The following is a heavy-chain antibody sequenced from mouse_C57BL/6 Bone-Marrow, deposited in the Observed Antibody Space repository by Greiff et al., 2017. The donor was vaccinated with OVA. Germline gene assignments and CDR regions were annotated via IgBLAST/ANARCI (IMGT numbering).Heavy chain of an antibody. D-gene: IGHD1-1*01. CDR1: GYTFTDYA. CDR2: ISTYYGDA. J-gene: IGHJ4*01. CDR3: ARLGYYYGSSYVSYAMDY. V-gene: IGHV1-67*01. Sequence: VKLMESGPELVRPGVSVKISCKGSGYTFTDYAMHWVKQSHAKSLEWIGVISTYYGDASYNQKFKDKATMTVDKSSSTAYMELARLTSEDSAVYYCARLGYYYGSSYVSYAMDYWGQGTSVTVSS.